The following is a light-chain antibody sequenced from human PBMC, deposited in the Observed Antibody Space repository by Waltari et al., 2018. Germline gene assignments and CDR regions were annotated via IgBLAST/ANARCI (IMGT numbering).Light chain of an antibody. CDR2: LAS. J-gene: IGKJ2*01. CDR1: QSIRSN. Sequence: DIQMTQSPSSLSASVGDRVTMTCRASQSIRSNLNWYQQKPGRAPKLLIYLASTLQSGVPSRFSGSGSGTDFTLTISSLQPEDVATYYCQQSYNTPPDTFGQGTKLEIK. CDR3: QQSYNTPPDT. V-gene: IGKV1-39*01.